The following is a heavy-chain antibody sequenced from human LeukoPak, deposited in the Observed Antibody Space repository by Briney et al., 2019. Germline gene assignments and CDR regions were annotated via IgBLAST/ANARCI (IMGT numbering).Heavy chain of an antibody. CDR1: GGSASSGSYY. V-gene: IGHV4-61*01. CDR3: ARQPPYDYVLSY. D-gene: IGHD3-16*01. CDR2: IYYSGST. Sequence: PSETPSLPCTVSGGSASSGSYYWSWVRQPPGKGLEWIGYIYYSGSTNYNPSLKSRLTISLDTSKNQFSLKLSSVTAADTAVYYCARQPPYDYVLSYWGQGTLVTVSS. J-gene: IGHJ4*02.